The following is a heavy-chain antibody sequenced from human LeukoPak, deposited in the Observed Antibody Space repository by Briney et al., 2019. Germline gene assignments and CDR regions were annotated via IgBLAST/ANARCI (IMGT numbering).Heavy chain of an antibody. CDR2: IYYSGST. V-gene: IGHV4-39*01. Sequence: PSETLSLTCTVSGGSISSSSYYWGWIRQPPGKGLEWIGSIYYSGSTYYNPSLKSRVTISVDTSKNQFSLKLSSVTAADTAVYYCARHKNYGSGDFDYWGQGTLVTVSS. J-gene: IGHJ4*02. CDR1: GGSISSSSYY. D-gene: IGHD3-10*01. CDR3: ARHKNYGSGDFDY.